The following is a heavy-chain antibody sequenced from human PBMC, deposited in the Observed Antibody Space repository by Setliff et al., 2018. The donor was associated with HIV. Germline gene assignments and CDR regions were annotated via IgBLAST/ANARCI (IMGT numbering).Heavy chain of an antibody. D-gene: IGHD3-10*01. Sequence: ASVKVSCKASGYTFTAHFLHWVRQAPGQGLEWMGWISTYNGQRNYAQKVQGRVTFTTDTSTSTAYMELRSLRSDDTAVYYCAREGVREPPSNTLYYGMDVWGQGTTVTVSS. CDR3: AREGVREPPSNTLYYGMDV. V-gene: IGHV1-18*04. CDR2: ISTYNGQR. CDR1: GYTFTAHF. J-gene: IGHJ6*02.